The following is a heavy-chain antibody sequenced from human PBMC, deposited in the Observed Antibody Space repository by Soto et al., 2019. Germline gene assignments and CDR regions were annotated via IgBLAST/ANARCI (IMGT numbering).Heavy chain of an antibody. D-gene: IGHD3-10*01. V-gene: IGHV4-31*03. CDR1: GGSISSGSYY. J-gene: IGHJ5*02. CDR3: ARGHRIRGIVRWFDP. Sequence: SSETLSLTCTVSGGSISSGSYYWSWIRQHPGKGLEWIGYIYEGGSTYYNPSLKSRVTISVDTSKNQFSLRLSSVTAADTAVYYCARGHRIRGIVRWFDPWGQGTLVTVSS. CDR2: IYEGGST.